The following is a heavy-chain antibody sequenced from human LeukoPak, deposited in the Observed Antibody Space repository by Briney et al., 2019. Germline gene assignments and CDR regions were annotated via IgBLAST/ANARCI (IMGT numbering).Heavy chain of an antibody. V-gene: IGHV4-34*01. CDR3: ARGPYCTDDSCYENWFGP. CDR1: GGSFSGYY. D-gene: IGHD2-8*01. J-gene: IGHJ5*02. CDR2: IHHSGTA. Sequence: PSETLSLTCAVYGGSFSGYYWSWIRQPPGKGLEWIGEIHHSGTANYNPSLKSRVTILVDTSKNQFSLNLSSVTAADTAVYYCARGPYCTDDSCYENWFGPWGQGTLVTVSS.